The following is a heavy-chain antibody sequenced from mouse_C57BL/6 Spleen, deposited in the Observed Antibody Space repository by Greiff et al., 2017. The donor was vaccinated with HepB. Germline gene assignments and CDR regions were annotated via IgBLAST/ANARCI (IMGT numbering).Heavy chain of an antibody. CDR2: INPNNGGT. V-gene: IGHV1-26*01. CDR1: GYTFTDYY. CDR3: AKGKLGRRYWYFDV. Sequence: EVQLQQSGPELVKPGASVKISCKASGYTFTDYYMNWVKQSHGKSLEWIGDINPNNGGTSYNQKFKGKATLTVDKSSSTAYMELRSLTSEDSAVYYCAKGKLGRRYWYFDVWGTGTTVTVSS. J-gene: IGHJ1*03. D-gene: IGHD4-1*01.